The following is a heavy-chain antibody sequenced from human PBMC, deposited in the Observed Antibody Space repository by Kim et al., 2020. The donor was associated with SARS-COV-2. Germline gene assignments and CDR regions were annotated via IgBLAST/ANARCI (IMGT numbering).Heavy chain of an antibody. CDR1: GYSFTSYW. CDR3: ARRGKGIAVAGTSDWFDP. CDR2: IYPGDSDT. D-gene: IGHD6-19*01. V-gene: IGHV5-51*01. Sequence: GESLKISCKGSGYSFTSYWIGWVRQMPGKGLEWMGIIYPGDSDTRYSPSFQGQVTISADKSISTAYLQWSSLKASDTAMYYCARRGKGIAVAGTSDWFDPWGQGTLVTVSS. J-gene: IGHJ5*02.